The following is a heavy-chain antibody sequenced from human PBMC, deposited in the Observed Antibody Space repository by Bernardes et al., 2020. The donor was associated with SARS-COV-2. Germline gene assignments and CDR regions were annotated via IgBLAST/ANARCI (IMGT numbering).Heavy chain of an antibody. CDR1: GFTFSTYW. V-gene: IGHV3-7*03. J-gene: IGHJ4*02. Sequence: GGSLRLSCAASGFTFSTYWMSWVRQAPGKGLEWVANIKGDGSQRSSVDSVRGRFTVSRDNAKNSLFLHLNTLRAEDTAVYYCTRDRRDSSSSINWGQGTLVTVSS. CDR2: IKGDGSQR. D-gene: IGHD6-6*01. CDR3: TRDRRDSSSSIN.